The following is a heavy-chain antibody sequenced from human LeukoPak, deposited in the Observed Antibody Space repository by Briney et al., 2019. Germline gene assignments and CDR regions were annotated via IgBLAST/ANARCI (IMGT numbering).Heavy chain of an antibody. CDR2: INGRGDNT. CDR1: GFTFSSYA. V-gene: IGHV3-23*01. J-gene: IGHJ5*02. CDR3: AKDRVSPGFNLFDP. Sequence: GGSLRLSCAASGFTFSSYAMNWVHQAQGKGLEWVSAINGRGDNTYYADSVKGRFTISRDNSKSTLFLQMNSLRAEDTAIYYCAKDRVSPGFNLFDPWGQGTLVTVSS. D-gene: IGHD2/OR15-2a*01.